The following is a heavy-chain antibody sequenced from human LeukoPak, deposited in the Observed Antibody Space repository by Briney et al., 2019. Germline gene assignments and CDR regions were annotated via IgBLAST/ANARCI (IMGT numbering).Heavy chain of an antibody. CDR3: ASDPIAAAGGMVDY. CDR1: GFTFSSYG. D-gene: IGHD6-13*01. Sequence: GRSLRLSCAASGFTFSSYGMHWVRQAPGKGLEWVAVIWYDGSNKYYADSVKGRFTISRDNSKNTLYLQMNSLRAEDTAVYYCASDPIAAAGGMVDYWGQGTLVTVSS. J-gene: IGHJ4*02. V-gene: IGHV3-33*01. CDR2: IWYDGSNK.